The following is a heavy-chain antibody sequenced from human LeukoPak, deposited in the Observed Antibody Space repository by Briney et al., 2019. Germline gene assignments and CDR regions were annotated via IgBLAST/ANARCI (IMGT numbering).Heavy chain of an antibody. CDR3: ARQERWLAAEYFQH. Sequence: GESLQISCQGSGYSFTSYWIGWVRQMPGKGLEWMGIIYPGDSDTRYSPSFQGQVTISADKSISTAYLQWSSLKASDTAMYYCARQERWLAAEYFQHWGQGTLVTVSS. V-gene: IGHV5-51*01. CDR2: IYPGDSDT. D-gene: IGHD6-19*01. CDR1: GYSFTSYW. J-gene: IGHJ1*01.